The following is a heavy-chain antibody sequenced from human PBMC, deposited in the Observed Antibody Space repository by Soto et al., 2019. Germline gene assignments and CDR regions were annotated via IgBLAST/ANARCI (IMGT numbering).Heavy chain of an antibody. CDR3: ARFRGGATKDFDY. V-gene: IGHV4-59*01. CDR2: IYYSGST. Sequence: SETLSLTCTVSGGSISSYYWSWIRQPPGKGLEWIGYIYYSGSTNYNPSLKSRVTISVDTSKNQFSLKLSSVTAADTAVYYCARFRGGATKDFDYWGKGTLVTVSS. CDR1: GGSISSYY. J-gene: IGHJ4*02. D-gene: IGHD1-26*01.